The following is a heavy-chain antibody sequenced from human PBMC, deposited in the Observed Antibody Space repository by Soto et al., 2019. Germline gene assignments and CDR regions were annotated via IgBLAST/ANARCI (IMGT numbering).Heavy chain of an antibody. J-gene: IGHJ6*03. Sequence: ETLSLTCAVYGGSFSGYYWSWIRQPPGKGLEWIGEINHSGSTNYNPSLKSRVTISVDTSKNQFSLKLSSVTAADTAVYYCAREYRNYYYYYMDVWGKGTTVTVSS. V-gene: IGHV4-34*01. D-gene: IGHD2-2*01. CDR1: GGSFSGYY. CDR2: INHSGST. CDR3: AREYRNYYYYYMDV.